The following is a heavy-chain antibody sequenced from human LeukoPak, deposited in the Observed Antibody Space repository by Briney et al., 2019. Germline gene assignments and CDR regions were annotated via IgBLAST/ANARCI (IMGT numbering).Heavy chain of an antibody. D-gene: IGHD2-8*01. CDR2: ISSSSSYI. CDR3: ARGADIVLMVYAGYFDY. J-gene: IGHJ4*02. V-gene: IGHV3-21*01. CDR1: GFTFSSYS. Sequence: GGSLRLSCAASGFTFSSYSMNWVRQAPGKGLEWVSSISSSSSYIYYADSVKGRFTISRDNAKNSLYLQMNSLRAEDTAVYYCARGADIVLMVYAGYFDYWGQGTLVTVSS.